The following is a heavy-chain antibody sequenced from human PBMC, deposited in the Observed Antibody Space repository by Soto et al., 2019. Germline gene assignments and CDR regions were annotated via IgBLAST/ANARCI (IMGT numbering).Heavy chain of an antibody. CDR2: IIPMSGTT. CDR1: GGTFSRYA. V-gene: IGHV1-69*06. CDR3: ARDCSGTNCYNFYYYGLDV. J-gene: IGHJ6*02. D-gene: IGHD2-2*01. Sequence: QVQLVQSGAEVKKTGSPVKVSCKASGGTFSRYAISWVRQAPGQGLEWMGQIIPMSGTTNYPQKFQDRVTLTADKSTSTAYMELSSLRSEDTAVYYCARDCSGTNCYNFYYYGLDVWGQGTTVTVSS.